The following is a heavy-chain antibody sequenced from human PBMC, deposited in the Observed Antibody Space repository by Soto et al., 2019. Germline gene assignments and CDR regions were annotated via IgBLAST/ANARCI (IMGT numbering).Heavy chain of an antibody. CDR2: IYYSGST. D-gene: IGHD5-12*01. V-gene: IGHV4-59*08. J-gene: IGHJ4*02. Sequence: TSETLSLTCTVSGGSISSYYWSWIRQPPGKGLEWIGYIYYSGSTNYNPSLKSRVTISVDTSKNQFSLKLSSVTAADTAVYYCARLGASEMATSFDYWGQGTLVTV. CDR3: ARLGASEMATSFDY. CDR1: GGSISSYY.